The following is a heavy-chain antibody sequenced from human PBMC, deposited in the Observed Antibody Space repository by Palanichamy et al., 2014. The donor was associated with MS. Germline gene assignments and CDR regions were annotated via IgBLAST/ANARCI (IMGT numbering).Heavy chain of an antibody. J-gene: IGHJ6*02. D-gene: IGHD2-15*01. Sequence: EMQVVESGGGLIQPGGSLILSCAASGLSVSTNLMSWVRQAPGKGLEWVSTIFDGDGTQYAGSVKGRFTISRDKSKNMLHLHMNSLRVEDTALYYCARYHHSDPGWFYAMDVWGQGTTVTVSS. V-gene: IGHV3-53*01. CDR2: IFDGDGT. CDR1: GLSVSTNL. CDR3: ARYHHSDPGWFYAMDV.